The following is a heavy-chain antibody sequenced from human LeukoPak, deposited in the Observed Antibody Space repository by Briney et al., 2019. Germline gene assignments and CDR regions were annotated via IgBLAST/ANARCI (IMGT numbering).Heavy chain of an antibody. J-gene: IGHJ5*02. CDR3: ARQGDYAWGSFLPTWFDP. CDR2: IYYSGNI. V-gene: IGHV4-4*02. Sequence: SGTLSLTCAVSGGSIGINNWWSWVRQSPGKGLEWIGSIYYSGNIHYNLSLKSRATISVDTSKNQFSLKLDSVTAADTAVYYCARQGDYAWGSFLPTWFDPWGQGTLVTVSS. D-gene: IGHD3-16*01. CDR1: GGSIGINNW.